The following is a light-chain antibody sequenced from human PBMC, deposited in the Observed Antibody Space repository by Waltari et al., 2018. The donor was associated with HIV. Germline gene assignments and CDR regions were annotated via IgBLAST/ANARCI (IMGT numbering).Light chain of an antibody. CDR3: CSYADNYPVV. J-gene: IGLJ2*01. CDR2: DVN. Sequence: QSALTQPRSVSGSPGQSVTISCTGTSSDVGGYNYFSWYQHHPGQAPKFMIEDVNKRPSGVPDRFSGSKSGNTASLTISGLQAEDEADYYCCSYADNYPVVFGGGTKLTVL. V-gene: IGLV2-11*01. CDR1: SSDVGGYNY.